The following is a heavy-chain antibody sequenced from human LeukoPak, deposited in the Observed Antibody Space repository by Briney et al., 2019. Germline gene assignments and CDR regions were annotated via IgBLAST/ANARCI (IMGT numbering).Heavy chain of an antibody. CDR2: VYDSGTT. J-gene: IGHJ6*03. CDR3: ARVSWFPGTSYYYMDV. CDR1: GGSISSSSYY. Sequence: PETLSLTCTVSGGSISSSSYYWGWIRQPPGKGLEWFGYVYDSGTTNYNPSLKSRVTISVDTSKNQFSLKLSSVTAADTAVYYCARVSWFPGTSYYYMDVWGKGTTVTVSS. V-gene: IGHV4-61*05. D-gene: IGHD1-1*01.